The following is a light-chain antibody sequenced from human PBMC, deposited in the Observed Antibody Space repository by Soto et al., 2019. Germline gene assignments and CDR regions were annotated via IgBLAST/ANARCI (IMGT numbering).Light chain of an antibody. CDR3: QQLNSYAIT. J-gene: IGKJ5*01. V-gene: IGKV1-9*01. CDR2: AAS. Sequence: DIQLTQSPSFLSASVGDRVTMTCRASQGISSYLAWYQQKPGKAPKLLIYAASTLQSGVPSRFSGSGSGTEFTLIISSLQPEDFATYYCQQLNSYAITFGQGTRLE. CDR1: QGISSY.